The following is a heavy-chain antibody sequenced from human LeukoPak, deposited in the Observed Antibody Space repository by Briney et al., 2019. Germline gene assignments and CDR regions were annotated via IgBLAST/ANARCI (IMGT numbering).Heavy chain of an antibody. CDR3: ARSELGYNYYYMDV. Sequence: GGSLRLSCAASGFTFSSYAMHWVRQAPGKGLEWVAVITYDGSNKYYADSVKGRFTISSDNAKKSLYLQMNSLRVEDTAVYYCARSELGYNYYYMDVWGKGTTVTISS. J-gene: IGHJ6*03. V-gene: IGHV3-30*04. CDR2: ITYDGSNK. D-gene: IGHD3-10*01. CDR1: GFTFSSYA.